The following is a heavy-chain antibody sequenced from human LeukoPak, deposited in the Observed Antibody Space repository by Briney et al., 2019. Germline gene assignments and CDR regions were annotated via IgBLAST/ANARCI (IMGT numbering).Heavy chain of an antibody. CDR1: GYTFTGYG. J-gene: IGHJ4*02. D-gene: IGHD3-22*01. Sequence: ASVKVSCKASGYTFTGYGISWVRQAPGQGLEWMGWINPNSGGTNYAQKFQGRVTMTRDTSISTAYMELSRLRSDDTAVYYCARGSFLYYDSSGAKPFDYWGQGTLVTVSS. V-gene: IGHV1-2*02. CDR2: INPNSGGT. CDR3: ARGSFLYYDSSGAKPFDY.